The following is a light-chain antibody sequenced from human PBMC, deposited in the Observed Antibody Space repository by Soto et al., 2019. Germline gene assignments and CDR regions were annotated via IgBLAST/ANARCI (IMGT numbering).Light chain of an antibody. J-gene: IGLJ2*01. CDR1: NIGSKS. V-gene: IGLV3-21*04. CDR2: YDS. Sequence: SYELTQPPSVSVAPGKTARITCGGTNIGSKSVHWYQQKPGQAPVLVIYYDSDRPSGIPERFSGSNSGNTATLTISRVEAGDEADYYCQVWDSSSDHVVFGGGTKADRP. CDR3: QVWDSSSDHVV.